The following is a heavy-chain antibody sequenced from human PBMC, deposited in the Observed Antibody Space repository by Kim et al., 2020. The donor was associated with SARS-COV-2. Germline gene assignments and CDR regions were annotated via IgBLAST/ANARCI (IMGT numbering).Heavy chain of an antibody. CDR1: GGSISSGGYY. Sequence: SETLSLTCTVSGGSISSGGYYWSWIRQHPGKGLEWIGYIYYSGSTYYNPSLKSRVTISVDTSKNQFSLKLSSVTAADTAVYYCARDRSSGGPRERRWFDPWGQGTLVTVSS. J-gene: IGHJ5*02. CDR3: ARDRSSGGPRERRWFDP. V-gene: IGHV4-31*03. D-gene: IGHD1-26*01. CDR2: IYYSGST.